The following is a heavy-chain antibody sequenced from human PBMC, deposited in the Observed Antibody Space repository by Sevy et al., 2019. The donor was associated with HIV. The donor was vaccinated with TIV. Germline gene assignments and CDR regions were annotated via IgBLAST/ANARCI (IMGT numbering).Heavy chain of an antibody. Sequence: GGSLRLSCAASGFTFSSYWMHWVRQAPGKGLVWVSRINSDGSSTSYADSVKGRFTISRDNAKNTLYLQMNSLRAEDTAVYYCAKILGYYDSSGYEPIFDYWGQGTLVTVSS. CDR3: AKILGYYDSSGYEPIFDY. CDR2: INSDGSST. V-gene: IGHV3-74*01. D-gene: IGHD3-22*01. J-gene: IGHJ4*02. CDR1: GFTFSSYW.